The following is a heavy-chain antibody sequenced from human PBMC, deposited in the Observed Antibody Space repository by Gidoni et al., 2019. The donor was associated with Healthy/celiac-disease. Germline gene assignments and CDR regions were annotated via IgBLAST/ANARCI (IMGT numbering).Heavy chain of an antibody. D-gene: IGHD1-26*01. CDR2: IKQDGSEK. CDR3: ARDLSPRGFDY. CDR1: GFTFSSYW. Sequence: EVQLVESGGGLVQPGGSLSLSCAAAGFTFSSYWMSWVRQAPGKGLEWVANIKQDGSEKYYVDSVKGRFTISRDNAKNSLYLQMNSLRAEDTAVYYCARDLSPRGFDYWGQGTLVTVSS. J-gene: IGHJ4*02. V-gene: IGHV3-7*03.